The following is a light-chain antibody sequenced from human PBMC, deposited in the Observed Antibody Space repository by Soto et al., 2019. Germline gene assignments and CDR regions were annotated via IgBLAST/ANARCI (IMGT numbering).Light chain of an antibody. Sequence: DLQMTQSPSSLSASVGDRVTITCQARQDITSCLNWYQHKPGKAPKLLIYDASILEVGVPPRFNGSGSGTDFTLAICSLQPEDVATYYCQHCDYLPFFRPGTTGDCK. CDR3: QHCDYLPF. CDR1: QDITSC. V-gene: IGKV1-33*01. J-gene: IGKJ3*01. CDR2: DAS.